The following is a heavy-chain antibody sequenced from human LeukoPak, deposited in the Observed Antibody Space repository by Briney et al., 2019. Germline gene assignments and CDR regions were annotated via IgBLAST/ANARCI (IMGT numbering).Heavy chain of an antibody. Sequence: GGSLRLSCAASGLNLDAYAMEWVRHAPGKGVQWISLISADGGSTYYAASVNGRFTISRDNSKNSLYLQMNSLTTEDTAFYYCAKDKAGTIVWYGRWAIGLFDYWGQGTLLTVSS. CDR1: GLNLDAYA. CDR3: AKDKAGTIVWYGRWAIGLFDY. J-gene: IGHJ4*02. CDR2: ISADGGST. D-gene: IGHD6-13*01. V-gene: IGHV3-43*02.